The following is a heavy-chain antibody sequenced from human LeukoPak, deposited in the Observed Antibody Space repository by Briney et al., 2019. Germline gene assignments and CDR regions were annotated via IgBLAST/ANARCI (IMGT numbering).Heavy chain of an antibody. V-gene: IGHV3-23*01. D-gene: IGHD3-22*01. CDR3: AKAPYFYDGSGQFDY. CDR1: GFTFSTYA. CDR2: LSGSGGST. J-gene: IGHJ4*02. Sequence: PGGSLRLSCAASGFTFSTYALSWVRQAPGKGLEWVSALSGSGGSTYYADSVKGRFTISRDNSKNTLYVQMNSLRAEDTAVYYCAKAPYFYDGSGQFDYWGQGTLVTVSS.